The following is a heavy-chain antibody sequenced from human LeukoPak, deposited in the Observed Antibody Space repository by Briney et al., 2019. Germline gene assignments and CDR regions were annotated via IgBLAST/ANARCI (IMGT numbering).Heavy chain of an antibody. CDR1: GYTLTELS. D-gene: IGHD2-2*01. J-gene: IGHJ4*02. CDR3: ATGRDIVVVPDILFDY. CDR2: FDPEDGET. Sequence: ASVKVSCKVSGYTLTELSMHWVRQAPGKGLEWMGGFDPEDGETIYAQKFQGRVTMTEDTSTDTAYMELSSLRSEDTAVYYCATGRDIVVVPDILFDYWGQGTLVTVSS. V-gene: IGHV1-24*01.